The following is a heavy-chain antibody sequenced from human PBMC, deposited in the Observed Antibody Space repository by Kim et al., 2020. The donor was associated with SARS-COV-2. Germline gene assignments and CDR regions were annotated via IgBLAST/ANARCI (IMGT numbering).Heavy chain of an antibody. CDR1: GYTFTSYG. Sequence: ASVKVSCKASGYTFTSYGISWVRQAPGQGLEWMGWISAYNGNTNYAQKLQGRVTMTTDTSTSTAYMELRSLRSDDTAVYYCARDRPSAQPIYYYYYYGMDVWGQGTTVTVSS. D-gene: IGHD1-1*01. CDR3: ARDRPSAQPIYYYYYYGMDV. V-gene: IGHV1-18*04. CDR2: ISAYNGNT. J-gene: IGHJ6*02.